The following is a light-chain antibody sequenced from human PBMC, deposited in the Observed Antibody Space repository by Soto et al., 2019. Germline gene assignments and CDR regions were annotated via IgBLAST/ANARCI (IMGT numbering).Light chain of an antibody. Sequence: DIQMTQSPSSLSASVGDRVTITCQASQDISNRLNWYQQKRGKAPEILIYDASVLESGVPSRFSGGGSGTHFTFTITSLQPEDIATYFCQQFDSLPLTFGGGTRVDFK. V-gene: IGKV1-33*01. CDR2: DAS. CDR1: QDISNR. CDR3: QQFDSLPLT. J-gene: IGKJ4*01.